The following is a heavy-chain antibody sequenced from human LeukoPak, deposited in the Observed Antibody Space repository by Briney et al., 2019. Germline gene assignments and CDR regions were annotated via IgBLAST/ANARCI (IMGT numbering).Heavy chain of an antibody. CDR2: ISGSGGST. J-gene: IGHJ4*02. V-gene: IGHV3-23*01. CDR1: GSTFSSYA. Sequence: PGGSLRLSCAASGSTFSSYAMSWVRQAPGKGLEWVSAISGSGGSTYYADSVKGRFTISRDNSKNTLYLQMNSLRAEDTAVYYCAKDSAIVVVPAAIGDYWGQGTLVTVSS. CDR3: AKDSAIVVVPAAIGDY. D-gene: IGHD2-2*02.